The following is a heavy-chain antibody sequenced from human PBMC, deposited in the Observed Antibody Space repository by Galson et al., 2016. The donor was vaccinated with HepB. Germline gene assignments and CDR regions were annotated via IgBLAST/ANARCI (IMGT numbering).Heavy chain of an antibody. V-gene: IGHV4-31*03. Sequence: TLSLTCTVSGGSISSGGYYWSWIRQHPGKGLEWIGYIYNSVSTYYNPSLKSRVTISVDTSKNQFSLKLNSVTAADTAVYYCSSPAALRGAYYRFDYWGQGTLVTVSS. D-gene: IGHD1-26*01. CDR3: SSPAALRGAYYRFDY. CDR1: GGSISSGGYY. CDR2: IYNSVST. J-gene: IGHJ4*02.